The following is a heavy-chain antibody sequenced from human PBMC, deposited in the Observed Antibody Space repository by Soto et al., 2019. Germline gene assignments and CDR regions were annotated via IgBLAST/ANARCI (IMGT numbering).Heavy chain of an antibody. CDR2: IYYSGST. D-gene: IGHD6-19*01. J-gene: IGHJ4*02. CDR3: ASTSVAGTDVDY. Sequence: QLQLQESGPGLVKPSETLSLTCTVSGGSISSSSYYWGWIRQPPGKGLEWIGSIYYSGSTYYNPSLKSRVTISVDTSKNQFSLKLSSVTAADTAVYYCASTSVAGTDVDYWGQGTLVTVSS. V-gene: IGHV4-39*01. CDR1: GGSISSSSYY.